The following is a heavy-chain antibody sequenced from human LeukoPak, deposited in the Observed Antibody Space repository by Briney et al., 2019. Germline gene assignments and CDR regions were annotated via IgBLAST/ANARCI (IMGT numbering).Heavy chain of an antibody. D-gene: IGHD6-19*01. V-gene: IGHV3-23*01. Sequence: PGGSLRLSCVVSGFTFSTSAMSWVRQAPGKGLEWVSGISESGGSTYYADSVKGRFTISRDNSKNTLYLQITSLRTEDTGVYYCARDRPGTVVAGAFDYCGQGTLVTVSS. CDR3: ARDRPGTVVAGAFDY. CDR1: GFTFSTSA. CDR2: ISESGGST. J-gene: IGHJ4*02.